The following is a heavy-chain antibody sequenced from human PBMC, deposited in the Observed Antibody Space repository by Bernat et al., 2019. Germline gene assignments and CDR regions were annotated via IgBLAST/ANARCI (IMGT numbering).Heavy chain of an antibody. CDR2: LYSGGTL. J-gene: IGHJ3*02. D-gene: IGHD2/OR15-2a*01. V-gene: IGHV3-53*01. CDR3: ARGVNRAFDI. Sequence: EVQLVESGGGLIQPGGSLRLSCAASGFIVSSNYMTWVRQAPGKGLEWVSVLYSGGTLYYADSVKGRFTISRDNSKNTLYLQMNSLRAEDTAVYYCARGVNRAFDIWGQGTMVTVSS. CDR1: GFIVSSNY.